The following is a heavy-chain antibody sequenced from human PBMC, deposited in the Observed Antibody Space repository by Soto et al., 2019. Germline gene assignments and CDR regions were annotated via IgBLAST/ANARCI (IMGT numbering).Heavy chain of an antibody. V-gene: IGHV3-30*04. CDR2: VSYDGGTK. J-gene: IGHJ4*02. CDR3: AYSSTPFDY. D-gene: IGHD6-13*01. CDR1: GFTFSSFA. Sequence: GGSLRLSCAASGFTFSSFAMHWVRQAPGKGLEWVAIVSYDGGTKYYADSVKGRFTISRDNSKNTLYLQMNSLRAEDTAVYYCAYSSTPFDYWGQGTLVTVSS.